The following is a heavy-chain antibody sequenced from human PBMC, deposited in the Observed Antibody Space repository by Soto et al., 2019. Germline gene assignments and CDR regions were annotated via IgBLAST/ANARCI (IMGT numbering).Heavy chain of an antibody. CDR1: GFTFSSYA. J-gene: IGHJ4*02. CDR3: AKTSFFGDPRGY. Sequence: EVQLLESGGGLVQPGGSLRLSCAASGFTFSSYAMSWVRQAPGKGLEWVSAISGSGGSTYYADSVKGRFTISRDNAKNTRYLQMNSLRAEDTAVYYCAKTSFFGDPRGYWGQGTLVTVSS. V-gene: IGHV3-23*01. D-gene: IGHD3-10*01. CDR2: ISGSGGST.